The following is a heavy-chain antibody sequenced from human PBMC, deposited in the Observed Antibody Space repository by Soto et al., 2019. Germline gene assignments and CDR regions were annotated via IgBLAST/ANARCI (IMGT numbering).Heavy chain of an antibody. Sequence: PGGSLRLSCSASGFIFSSYAMHWVRQVPGKGLQYVSSISRNGVPTYYTDSVRGRFTISRDNSKNTLYLQMNSLRAEDTAIYYCGKDRWIESWGKGALLTV. J-gene: IGHJ5*02. D-gene: IGHD5-12*01. CDR1: GFIFSSYA. CDR2: ISRNGVPT. V-gene: IGHV3-64D*06. CDR3: GKDRWIES.